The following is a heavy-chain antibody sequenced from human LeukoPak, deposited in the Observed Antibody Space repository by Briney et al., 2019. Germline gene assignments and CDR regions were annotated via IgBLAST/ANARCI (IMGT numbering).Heavy chain of an antibody. D-gene: IGHD3-10*01. Sequence: GASVKVSCKASGYIFTAHYIHWVRQATGQGLEWMGWMNPNSGNTGYAQKFQGRVTMTRNTSISTAYMELSSLRSEDTAVYYCARRMVRGVIILRPYYYYYMDVWGKGTTVTISS. CDR3: ARRMVRGVIILRPYYYYYMDV. CDR1: GYIFTAHY. V-gene: IGHV1-8*02. CDR2: MNPNSGNT. J-gene: IGHJ6*03.